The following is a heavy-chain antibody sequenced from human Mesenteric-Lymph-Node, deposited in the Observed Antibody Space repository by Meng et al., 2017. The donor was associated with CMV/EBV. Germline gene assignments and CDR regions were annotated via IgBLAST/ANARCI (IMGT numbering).Heavy chain of an antibody. CDR3: ARDLLPIV. V-gene: IGHV3-23*01. J-gene: IGHJ4*02. CDR1: GFTFTTYS. D-gene: IGHD2-15*01. CDR2: ISGTSDSR. Sequence: GESLKISCAASGFTFTTYSMSWVRQAPGKGLEWVSCISGTSDSRYYADSVKGRFTISRDISKNTLYLEINSLRAEDTAVYYCARDLLPIVWGQGTLVTVSS.